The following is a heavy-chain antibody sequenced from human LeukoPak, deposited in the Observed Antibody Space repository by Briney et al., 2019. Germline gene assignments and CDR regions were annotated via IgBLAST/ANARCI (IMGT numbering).Heavy chain of an antibody. CDR3: ARSPPITSVDY. D-gene: IGHD1-20*01. V-gene: IGHV4-38-2*02. Sequence: SETLSLTCTVSGYSISSGYYWGWIRQPPGKGLEWIGSIYHSGSTYYNPSLKSRVTISVDTSKNQFSLKLSSVTAADTAVYYCARSPPITSVDYWGQGTLVTVSS. J-gene: IGHJ4*02. CDR2: IYHSGST. CDR1: GYSISSGYY.